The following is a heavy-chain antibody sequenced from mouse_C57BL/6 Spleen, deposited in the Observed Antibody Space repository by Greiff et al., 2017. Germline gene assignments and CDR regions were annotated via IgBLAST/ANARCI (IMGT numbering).Heavy chain of an antibody. CDR3: ARASLLCYFDY. J-gene: IGHJ2*01. V-gene: IGHV5-4*03. CDR2: ISDGGSYT. Sequence: EVKLVESGGGLVKPGGSLKLSCAASGFTFSSYAMSWVRQTPEKRLEWVATISDGGSYTYYPENVKGRFTFSRENAKNNLYLQRRPLKADDTAMYYCARASLLCYFDYWGQGTTLTVSS. CDR1: GFTFSSYA. D-gene: IGHD2-10*01.